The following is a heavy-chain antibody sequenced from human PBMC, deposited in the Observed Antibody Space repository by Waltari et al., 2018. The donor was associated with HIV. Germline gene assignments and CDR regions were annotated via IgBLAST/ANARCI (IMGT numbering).Heavy chain of an antibody. CDR3: ARTGAIAAAGTGEGPYFDY. J-gene: IGHJ4*02. CDR1: GGSISSSRYY. Sequence: QLQLQESGPGLVKPSETLSLTCTVSGGSISSSRYYWGWIRQPPGKGLEWIGSIYYSGSTYYNPSLKSRVTISVDTSKNQFSLKLSSVTAADTAVYYCARTGAIAAAGTGEGPYFDYWGQGTLVTVSS. D-gene: IGHD6-13*01. V-gene: IGHV4-39*07. CDR2: IYYSGST.